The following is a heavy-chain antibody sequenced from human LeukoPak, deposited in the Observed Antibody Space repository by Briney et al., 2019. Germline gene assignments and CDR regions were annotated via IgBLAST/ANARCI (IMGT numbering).Heavy chain of an antibody. CDR2: ISGSGGST. J-gene: IGHJ4*02. CDR1: GFTFSSYA. Sequence: GGSLRLSYAASGFTFSSYAMNWVRQAPGEGLEWVSAISGSGGSTYYADSVKGRFTISGDNSKNTLYLQMNSLRAEDTAVYYCAKGSSSSWYEFDYWGQGTLVTVSS. D-gene: IGHD6-13*01. CDR3: AKGSSSSWYEFDY. V-gene: IGHV3-23*01.